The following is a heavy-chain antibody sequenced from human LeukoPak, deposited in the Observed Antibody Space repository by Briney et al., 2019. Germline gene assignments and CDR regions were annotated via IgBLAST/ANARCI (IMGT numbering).Heavy chain of an antibody. Sequence: SGGSLRLSCAASGFTFSTYAMTWVRQAPGKGLEWVAGIVGSSSPYYADSVKGRFTISKDTSKNTLYLQMNSLRVEDTAMYYCAKDLHLNDGRWEYDPWGQGTLVTVSS. V-gene: IGHV3-23*01. CDR3: AKDLHLNDGRWEYDP. J-gene: IGHJ5*02. CDR2: IVGSSSP. CDR1: GFTFSTYA. D-gene: IGHD5-24*01.